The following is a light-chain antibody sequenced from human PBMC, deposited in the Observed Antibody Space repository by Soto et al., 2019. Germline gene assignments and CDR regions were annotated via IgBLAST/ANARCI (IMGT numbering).Light chain of an antibody. CDR1: QDISSW. V-gene: IGKV1-12*01. CDR3: QQADSFPLT. J-gene: IGKJ4*01. CDR2: AAS. Sequence: DIPMTQSPSSVSASVGDRVTITCRASQDISSWLAWYQQKPGNAPKVLIFAASTLQRGVPSRFSGSGSGTDFTLTISSLQPEDFATYFCQQADSFPLTFCGGTKV.